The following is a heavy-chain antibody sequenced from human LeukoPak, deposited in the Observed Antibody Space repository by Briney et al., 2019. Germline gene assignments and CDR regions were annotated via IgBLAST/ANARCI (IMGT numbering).Heavy chain of an antibody. Sequence: PSGTLSLTCAVSGGSISSNNWWGWVRQPPGKGLEWIGEIYHSGSPNYNPSLQSRVTISVDTSKNQFSLKVSSVSAADTAVYYCARGNRPYGEHEAFDIWGHGTTVTVSP. J-gene: IGHJ3*02. CDR3: ARGNRPYGEHEAFDI. D-gene: IGHD3-10*01. CDR1: GGSISSNNW. V-gene: IGHV4-4*02. CDR2: IYHSGSP.